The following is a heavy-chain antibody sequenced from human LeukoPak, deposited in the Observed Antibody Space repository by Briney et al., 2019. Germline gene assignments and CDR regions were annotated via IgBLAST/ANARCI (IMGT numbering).Heavy chain of an antibody. J-gene: IGHJ4*02. CDR2: ISGSGGST. CDR3: AKDYDAVWGGTDY. Sequence: GGSLRLSCAASGFTFSIYAMSWVRQAPEKGLEWVSAISGSGGSTYYADSVKGRFTISRDNSKNTLYLQMNSLRAEDTAVYYCAKDYDAVWGGTDYWGQGTLVTVSS. V-gene: IGHV3-23*01. CDR1: GFTFSIYA. D-gene: IGHD3-16*01.